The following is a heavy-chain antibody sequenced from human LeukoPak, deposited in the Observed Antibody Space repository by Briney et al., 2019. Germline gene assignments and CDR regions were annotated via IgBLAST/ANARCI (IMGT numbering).Heavy chain of an antibody. J-gene: IGHJ6*02. V-gene: IGHV1-69*13. CDR3: ARALGGGSLPWGGMDV. CDR1: GGTFSSYA. CDR2: IIPIFGTA. Sequence: SVKVSCKASGGTFSSYAISWVRQAPGQGLEWMGGIIPIFGTANYAQKFQGRVTITADESTSTAYMELSSLRSEDTAVYYCARALGGGSLPWGGMDVWGQGTTVTVSS. D-gene: IGHD3-16*01.